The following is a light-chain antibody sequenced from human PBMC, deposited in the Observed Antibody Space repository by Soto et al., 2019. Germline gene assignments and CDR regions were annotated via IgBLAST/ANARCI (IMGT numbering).Light chain of an antibody. CDR2: DVS. V-gene: IGLV2-11*01. CDR3: GLYAGGPYV. Sequence: QSVLTQPRSVSGSPGQSVAISCTGTSSDVGGYNYVYWYQQHPGKAPKLMIYDVSKRPSGVPDRFSGSKSGNTASLTISGLQAEDDADYYCGLYAGGPYVFGTGTKLTVL. CDR1: SSDVGGYNY. J-gene: IGLJ1*01.